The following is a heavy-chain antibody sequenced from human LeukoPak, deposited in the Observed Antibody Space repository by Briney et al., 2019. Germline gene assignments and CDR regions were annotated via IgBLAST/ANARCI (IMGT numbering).Heavy chain of an antibody. CDR1: GFTFSSYW. J-gene: IGHJ5*02. CDR3: ARDQYRLLSIAARLRWFDP. D-gene: IGHD6-6*01. V-gene: IGHV3-7*01. Sequence: GGSLRLSCAASGFTFSSYWMSWVRQAPGKGLEWVANIKQDGSEKYYVDSVKGRFTISRDNAKNSLYLQMNRLRAEDTAVYYCARDQYRLLSIAARLRWFDPWGQGTLVTVSS. CDR2: IKQDGSEK.